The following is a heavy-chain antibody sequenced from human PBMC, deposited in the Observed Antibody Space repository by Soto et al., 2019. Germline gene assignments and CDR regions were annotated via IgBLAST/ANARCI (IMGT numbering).Heavy chain of an antibody. CDR2: ISYAGRNN. CDR3: ARDGSPISTTVTSFGSDAFDI. V-gene: IGHV3-33*01. CDR1: GFTFSSYG. D-gene: IGHD4-17*01. Sequence: QVQLVESGGGVVQPGRSLRLSCAASGFTFSSYGTHWVRQAPGKGLEWVAVISYAGRNNYYADSVKVRFTISRDNSKNTLYLQMNSLRAEDTAVYYCARDGSPISTTVTSFGSDAFDIWGQGKMVTVPS. J-gene: IGHJ3*02.